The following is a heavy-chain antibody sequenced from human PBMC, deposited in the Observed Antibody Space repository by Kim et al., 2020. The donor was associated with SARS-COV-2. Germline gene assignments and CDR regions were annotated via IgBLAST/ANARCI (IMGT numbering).Heavy chain of an antibody. V-gene: IGHV3-15*01. Sequence: GRFTISRDDSKNTRYLQMNSLKTEDTAVYYCTTGKEQQNRRRYYYYGMDVWGQGTTVTVSS. D-gene: IGHD6-13*01. CDR3: TTGKEQQNRRRYYYYGMDV. J-gene: IGHJ6*02.